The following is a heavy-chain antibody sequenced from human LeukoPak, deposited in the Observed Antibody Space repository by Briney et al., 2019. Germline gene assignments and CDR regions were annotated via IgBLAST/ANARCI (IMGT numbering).Heavy chain of an antibody. J-gene: IGHJ4*02. CDR2: ISAYNGNT. Sequence: GASVKVSCKASGYTFTSYGISWVRQAPGQGLEWMGWISAYNGNTNYAQKLQGRVTMTTDTSTSTAYMELRSLRSDDTAVYYCARDLTFEWELPDPRFDYWGQGTLVTVSS. V-gene: IGHV1-18*01. CDR1: GYTFTSYG. D-gene: IGHD1-26*01. CDR3: ARDLTFEWELPDPRFDY.